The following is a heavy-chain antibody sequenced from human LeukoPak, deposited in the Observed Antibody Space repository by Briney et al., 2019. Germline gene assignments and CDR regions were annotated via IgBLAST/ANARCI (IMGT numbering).Heavy chain of an antibody. J-gene: IGHJ4*02. Sequence: GGSLRLSCVGSGFSFSGHWMTWVRQAPGKGLEWVANMKQDGSEKYYVDSVKGRFTISRDNAKNSLYLQMDTLRAEDTAVYYCARVSYGSTAYFFDYWGQGSLVTASS. V-gene: IGHV3-7*01. CDR3: ARVSYGSTAYFFDY. CDR2: MKQDGSEK. CDR1: GFSFSGHW. D-gene: IGHD3-16*01.